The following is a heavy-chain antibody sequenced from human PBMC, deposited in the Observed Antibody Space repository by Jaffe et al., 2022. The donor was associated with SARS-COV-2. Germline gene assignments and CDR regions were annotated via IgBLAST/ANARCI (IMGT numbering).Heavy chain of an antibody. CDR1: GGSFSGYY. V-gene: IGHV4-34*01. CDR2: INHSGST. Sequence: QVQLQQWGAGLLKPSETLSLTCAVYGGSFSGYYWSWIRQPPGKGLEWIGEINHSGSTNYNPSLKSRVTISVDTSKNQFSLKLSSVTAADTAVYYCARSQAGAARRSGPPDYWGQGTLVTVSS. J-gene: IGHJ4*02. D-gene: IGHD6-6*01. CDR3: ARSQAGAARRSGPPDY.